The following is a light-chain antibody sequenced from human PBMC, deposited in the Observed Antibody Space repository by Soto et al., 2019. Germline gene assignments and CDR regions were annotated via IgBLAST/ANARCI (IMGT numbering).Light chain of an antibody. CDR1: QSVSN. V-gene: IGKV3-15*01. CDR2: GAS. J-gene: IGKJ4*01. CDR3: QQYNNWHT. Sequence: VMTHSPATLFVSPGDRATLSCRAIQSVSNVAWYQQKLGQAPRLLIYGASTRATGIPARFSGSGSGTDFTLTISSLQSEDFAVYHCQQYNNWHTFGGGTKVDTK.